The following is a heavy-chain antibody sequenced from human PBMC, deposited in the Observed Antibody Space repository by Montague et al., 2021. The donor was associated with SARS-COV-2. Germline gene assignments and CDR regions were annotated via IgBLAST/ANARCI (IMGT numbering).Heavy chain of an antibody. V-gene: IGHV5-10-1*01. CDR1: GYSFTSYW. CDR2: IDPSDSYT. Sequence: QSGAEVKKPGESLRISCKGSGYSFTSYWISWVRQMPGKGLEWMGRIDPSDSYTNYSPSFQGHVTISADKPISTAYLQWSSLKASDTAMYYCARLRAAGFNYYYGMDVWGQGTTVTVSS. J-gene: IGHJ6*02. D-gene: IGHD6-13*01. CDR3: ARLRAAGFNYYYGMDV.